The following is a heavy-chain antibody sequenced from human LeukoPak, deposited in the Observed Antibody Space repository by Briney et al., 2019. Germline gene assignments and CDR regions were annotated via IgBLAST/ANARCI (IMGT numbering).Heavy chain of an antibody. D-gene: IGHD2-2*01. Sequence: SETLSLTCAVYGGSFSGYYWSWIRQPPGKGLEWIGEINHSGSTNYNPSLKSRVTISVDTSKNQFSLKLSSVTAADTAVYYCASRFYDCSSTSCGLFYWGQGTLVTVSS. CDR2: INHSGST. CDR3: ASRFYDCSSTSCGLFY. V-gene: IGHV4-34*01. J-gene: IGHJ4*02. CDR1: GGSFSGYY.